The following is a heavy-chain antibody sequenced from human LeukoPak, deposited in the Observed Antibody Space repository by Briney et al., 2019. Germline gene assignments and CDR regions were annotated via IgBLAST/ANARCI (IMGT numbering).Heavy chain of an antibody. V-gene: IGHV3-7*01. CDR1: GFIITSHW. Sequence: GGPLRLSCEASGFIITSHWMSWVRQAPGKRPEWVANIKQDGSDKYYLDSVKGRFTISRDNAKNSLYLQMNSLRVEDTAVYYCASQKGRIAVAVDYWGQGTLVTVSS. CDR2: IKQDGSDK. J-gene: IGHJ4*02. D-gene: IGHD6-19*01. CDR3: ASQKGRIAVAVDY.